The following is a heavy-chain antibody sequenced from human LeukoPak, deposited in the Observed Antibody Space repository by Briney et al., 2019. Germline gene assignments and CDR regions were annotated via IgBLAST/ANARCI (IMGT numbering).Heavy chain of an antibody. CDR2: IYHSGSS. Sequence: KSSGTLSLTCAVSGGSITSSSWWSWVRQPPGKGLEWIGEIYHSGSSNYNPSLKSRVTISVDKSKNQFSLKLSSVTAADTAVYYCARVPRGPLNAFDIWGQGTMVTVSS. CDR1: GGSITSSSW. V-gene: IGHV4-4*02. CDR3: ARVPRGPLNAFDI. D-gene: IGHD3-10*01. J-gene: IGHJ3*02.